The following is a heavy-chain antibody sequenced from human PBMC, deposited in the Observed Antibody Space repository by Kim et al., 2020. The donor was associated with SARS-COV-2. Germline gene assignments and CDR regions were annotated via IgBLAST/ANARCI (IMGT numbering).Heavy chain of an antibody. D-gene: IGHD3-3*01. J-gene: IGHJ5*02. V-gene: IGHV3-48*03. CDR2: ISSSGSTI. CDR3: ARGNEWLFHNWFDP. Sequence: GGSLRLSCAASGFTFSSYEMNWVRQAPGKGLEWVSYISSSGSTIYYADSVKGRFTISRDNAKNSLYLQMNSLRAEDTAVYYCARGNEWLFHNWFDPWGQGTLVTVSS. CDR1: GFTFSSYE.